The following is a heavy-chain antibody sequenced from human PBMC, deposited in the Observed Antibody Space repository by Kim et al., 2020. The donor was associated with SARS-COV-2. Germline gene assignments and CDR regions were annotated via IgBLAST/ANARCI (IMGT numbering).Heavy chain of an antibody. CDR2: ISGSDGTT. CDR1: GFIVRNYA. V-gene: IGHV3-23*01. Sequence: GGSLRLSCAVSGFIVRNYAMSWVRQAPGKGLEWVSAISGSDGTTYYADSVKGRFTISGDTSKNTLFLHMNSLRAEDTAIYYCATTPLSGNYYDIRFDYWGQGTLVTVSS. J-gene: IGHJ4*02. D-gene: IGHD3-10*01. CDR3: ATTPLSGNYYDIRFDY.